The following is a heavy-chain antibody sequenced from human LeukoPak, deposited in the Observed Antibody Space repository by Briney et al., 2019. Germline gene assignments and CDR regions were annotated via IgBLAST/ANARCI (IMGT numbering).Heavy chain of an antibody. Sequence: PGGSLRLSCAASGFTFSSYGMSWVRRAPGKGLEWVSGISGCGGSTYYADSVKGRFTISRDNSKNTLYLQMNSLRAEDTAVYYCARDTPVAVAVFDYWGQGTLVTVSP. CDR3: ARDTPVAVAVFDY. CDR1: GFTFSSYG. J-gene: IGHJ4*02. CDR2: ISGCGGST. D-gene: IGHD6-19*01. V-gene: IGHV3-23*01.